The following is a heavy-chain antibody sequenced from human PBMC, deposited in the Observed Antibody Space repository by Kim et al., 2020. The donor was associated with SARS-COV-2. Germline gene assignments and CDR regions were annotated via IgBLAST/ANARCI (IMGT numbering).Heavy chain of an antibody. Sequence: NPSLKSRGTISGDTSKNQFSLKLSSVTAADTAVYYCARAPIVVVITHFDYWGQGTLVTVSS. V-gene: IGHV4-31*02. CDR3: ARAPIVVVITHFDY. J-gene: IGHJ4*02. D-gene: IGHD3-22*01.